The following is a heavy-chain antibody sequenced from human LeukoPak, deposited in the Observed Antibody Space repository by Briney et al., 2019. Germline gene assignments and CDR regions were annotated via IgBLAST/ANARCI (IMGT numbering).Heavy chain of an antibody. J-gene: IGHJ5*02. Sequence: GASVKVSCKASGYTFTSYAMNWVRQAPGQGLEYMGWINANTGNPTYAQGFTGRFVFSLDTSVSTAYLQISSLKAEDTAVYYCARGGSIVVVPAAIYGFDPWGQGTLVTVSS. CDR3: ARGGSIVVVPAAIYGFDP. CDR1: GYTFTSYA. D-gene: IGHD2-2*02. CDR2: INANTGNP. V-gene: IGHV7-4-1*02.